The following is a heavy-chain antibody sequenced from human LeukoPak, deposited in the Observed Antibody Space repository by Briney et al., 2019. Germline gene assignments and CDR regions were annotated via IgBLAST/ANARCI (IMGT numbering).Heavy chain of an antibody. J-gene: IGHJ4*02. V-gene: IGHV4-59*08. D-gene: IGHD6-13*01. CDR1: SGSMTSYY. CDR2: IFHTGTA. Sequence: PSETLSLTCNVSSGSMTSYYWSWIRRPPGRGLEWIGYIFHTGTATYNPSLKSRFTMSVDTSQKQFSLKVTSVTAADTAVYYCASQVHWAAALDSWGQGTLVSVSS. CDR3: ASQVHWAAALDS.